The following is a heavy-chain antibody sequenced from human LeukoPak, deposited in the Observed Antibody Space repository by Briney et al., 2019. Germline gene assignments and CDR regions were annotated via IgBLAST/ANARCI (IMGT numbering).Heavy chain of an antibody. Sequence: PGGSLRLSCAASGFTFSTYSMNWVRQAPGKGLEWVSSISSSSNYIYYANSVKGRFTISRDNAKNSLYLQMNSLRAEDAAVYYCARGKITVTRTFDYWGQGTLVTVSS. CDR3: ARGKITVTRTFDY. V-gene: IGHV3-21*01. CDR2: ISSSSNYI. J-gene: IGHJ4*02. CDR1: GFTFSTYS. D-gene: IGHD4-17*01.